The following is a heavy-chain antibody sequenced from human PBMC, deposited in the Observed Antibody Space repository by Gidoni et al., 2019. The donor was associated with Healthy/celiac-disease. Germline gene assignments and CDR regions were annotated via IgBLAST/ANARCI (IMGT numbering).Heavy chain of an antibody. J-gene: IGHJ4*02. D-gene: IGHD6-19*01. Sequence: EVQLVASGGGLVQPGGSLRLSCAASGFTFSSYWMSWVGQAPGKGLEWVANIKQDGREKYYVDSVKGRFTISRDNAKNSLYLQMNSLRAEDTAVYDCARLGVAGTDYWGQGTLVTVSS. CDR3: ARLGVAGTDY. CDR2: IKQDGREK. CDR1: GFTFSSYW. V-gene: IGHV3-7*01.